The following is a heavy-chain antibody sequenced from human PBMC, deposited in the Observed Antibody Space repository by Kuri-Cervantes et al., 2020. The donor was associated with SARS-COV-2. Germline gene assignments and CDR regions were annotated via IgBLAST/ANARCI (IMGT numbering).Heavy chain of an antibody. CDR2: ISSSSSTI. CDR3: ASIAARPYFDY. J-gene: IGHJ4*02. V-gene: IGHV3-48*01. D-gene: IGHD6-6*01. Sequence: GESLKISCAASGFTFSSYSMNWVRQAPGKGLEWVSSISSSSSTIYYADSVKGRFTISRDNAKNSLYLQMNSLRAEDTAVYYCASIAARPYFDYWGQGTLVTVSS. CDR1: GFTFSSYS.